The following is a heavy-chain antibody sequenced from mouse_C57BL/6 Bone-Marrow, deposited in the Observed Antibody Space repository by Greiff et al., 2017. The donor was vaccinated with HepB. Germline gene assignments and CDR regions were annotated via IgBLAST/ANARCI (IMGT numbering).Heavy chain of an antibody. CDR1: GFSLTSYG. CDR3: ARKDTTDLYAMDY. Sequence: QVQLQQSGPGLVQPSQSLSITCTVSGFSLTSYGVHWVRQSPGKGLEWLGVIWSGGSTDYNAAFISRLSISKDNSKSQVFFKMNSLQADDTAIYYCARKDTTDLYAMDYWGQGTSVTVSS. J-gene: IGHJ4*01. V-gene: IGHV2-2*01. D-gene: IGHD1-1*01. CDR2: IWSGGST.